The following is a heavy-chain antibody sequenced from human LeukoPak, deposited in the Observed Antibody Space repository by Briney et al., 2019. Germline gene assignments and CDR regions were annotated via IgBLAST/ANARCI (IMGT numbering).Heavy chain of an antibody. Sequence: SETLSLTCAVYGGSFSNYYWSWIRQPPGKGLEWIGEINHSGSTNYNPSLKSRVTISVDTSKDQFSLKLSSVTAADTAVYYCARGPVRFDPWGQGTLVTVSS. J-gene: IGHJ5*02. CDR2: INHSGST. CDR3: ARGPVRFDP. CDR1: GGSFSNYY. D-gene: IGHD6-19*01. V-gene: IGHV4-34*01.